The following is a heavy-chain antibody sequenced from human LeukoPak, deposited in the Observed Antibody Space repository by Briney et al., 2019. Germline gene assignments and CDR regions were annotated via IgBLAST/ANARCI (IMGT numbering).Heavy chain of an antibody. CDR3: TKARRYYYGSGSFFSYYFDY. CDR1: GFTFSNAW. V-gene: IGHV3-15*01. J-gene: IGHJ4*02. Sequence: GGSLRLSCAASGFTFSNAWMSWVRQAPGKGLEWVGRIKSKTDGGTTGYAAPVKGRFTISRDDSKNTLYLQMNSLKTEDTAVYYCTKARRYYYGSGSFFSYYFDYWGQGTLVTASS. CDR2: IKSKTDGGTT. D-gene: IGHD3-10*01.